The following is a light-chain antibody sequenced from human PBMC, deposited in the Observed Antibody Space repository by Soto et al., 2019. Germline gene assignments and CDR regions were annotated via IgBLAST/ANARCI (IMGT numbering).Light chain of an antibody. J-gene: IGKJ2*01. CDR2: DAA. V-gene: IGKV3-20*01. CDR3: QQCASSLHT. Sequence: EIVLTQSPGTLSLSPGERATLSCRASQSINNNYLFWYQQKPGQAPRLLIYDAATRATGISDRFSGSGSGTDFTLPISRLEPEDFAVYYCQQCASSLHTFGQGTKLEI. CDR1: QSINNNY.